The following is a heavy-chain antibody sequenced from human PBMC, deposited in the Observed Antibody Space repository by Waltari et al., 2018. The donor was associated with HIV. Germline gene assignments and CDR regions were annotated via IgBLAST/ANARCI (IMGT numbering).Heavy chain of an antibody. J-gene: IGHJ4*02. CDR3: ARDAAPNAHTPSSSDV. CDR1: GFTFTTYG. Sequence: QVQLVESGGGVVQPGTSLRLSCAASGFTFTTYGMHWVRQAPGKGLEWGKSIRDEGSNKYEADAVKGRFTISRDNSKNTLYLQMNSLRAEDTAVYYCARDAAPNAHTPSSSDVWGQGTLVTVSS. D-gene: IGHD6-13*01. CDR2: IRDEGSNK. V-gene: IGHV3-33*01.